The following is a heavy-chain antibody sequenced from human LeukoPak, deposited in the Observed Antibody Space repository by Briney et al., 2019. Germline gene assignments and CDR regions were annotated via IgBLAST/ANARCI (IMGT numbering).Heavy chain of an antibody. CDR3: AGATYYYGSGSYTPPDY. V-gene: IGHV4-59*01. J-gene: IGHJ4*02. CDR2: IYYSGST. D-gene: IGHD3-10*01. Sequence: PSGTLSLTCTVSGGSISSYYWSWIRQPPGKGLEWIGYIYYSGSTNYNPSLKSRVTISVDTSKNQFSLKLSSVTAADTAVYYCAGATYYYGSGSYTPPDYWGQGTLVTVSS. CDR1: GGSISSYY.